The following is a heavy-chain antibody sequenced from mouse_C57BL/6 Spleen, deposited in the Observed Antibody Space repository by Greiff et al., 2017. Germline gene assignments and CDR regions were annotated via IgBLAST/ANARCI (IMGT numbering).Heavy chain of an antibody. CDR1: GFTFSSYT. D-gene: IGHD1-1*01. CDR2: ISGGGGNT. CDR3: ARQWYYGSNAMAY. V-gene: IGHV5-9*01. J-gene: IGHJ4*01. Sequence: EVKLVESGGGLVKPGGSLTLSCAASGFTFSSYTMSWVRQTPEKRLEWVATISGGGGNTYYPDSVKGRFTISRDNANNTLYLQTSSLRSEATALYYCARQWYYGSNAMAYWGQGTSVTVSS.